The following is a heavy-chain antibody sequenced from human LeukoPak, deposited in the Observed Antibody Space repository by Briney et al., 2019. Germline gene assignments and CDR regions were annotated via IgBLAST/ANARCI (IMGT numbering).Heavy chain of an antibody. CDR3: VRDGEGVAISVNFWFDP. J-gene: IGHJ5*02. V-gene: IGHV1-8*01. CDR1: GFTLTNYD. CDR2: MNPINGNT. Sequence: GASVKVSCKASGFTLTNYDINWVRQAPGQGLKWMGWMNPINGNTGYARKFQGRVTMTRDTSISTAYMELRSLTSEDTAIYYCVRDGEGVAISVNFWFDPWGQGTLVTVSS. D-gene: IGHD3-10*01.